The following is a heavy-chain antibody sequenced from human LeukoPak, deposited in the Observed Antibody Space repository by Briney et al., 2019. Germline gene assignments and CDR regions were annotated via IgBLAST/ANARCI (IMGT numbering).Heavy chain of an antibody. D-gene: IGHD2-2*01. J-gene: IGHJ4*02. CDR2: INSGADDI. V-gene: IGHV3-21*05. CDR1: GFTFSLYA. CDR3: AGDTIQPGLIDD. Sequence: PGGSLRLSCAASGFTFSLYALNWVRQAPGKGLEWVAYINSGADDIHYAASVRGRFTISRDDATNTLYLQLSSLRAEDTAVYYCAGDTIQPGLIDDWGQGTLVTVSS.